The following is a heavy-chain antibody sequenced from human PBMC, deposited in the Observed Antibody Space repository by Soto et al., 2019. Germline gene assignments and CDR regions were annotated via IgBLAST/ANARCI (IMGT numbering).Heavy chain of an antibody. D-gene: IGHD5-12*01. V-gene: IGHV1-69*13. CDR1: GGTFSSYA. CDR3: AIARRDGYPSFDY. CDR2: IIPIFGTA. J-gene: IGHJ4*02. Sequence: SVKVSCKASGGTFSSYAISWVRQAPGQGLEWMGGIIPIFGTANYAQKFQGRVTITADESTSTAYMELSSLRSEDTAVYYCAIARRDGYPSFDYRGQGTLVTLSS.